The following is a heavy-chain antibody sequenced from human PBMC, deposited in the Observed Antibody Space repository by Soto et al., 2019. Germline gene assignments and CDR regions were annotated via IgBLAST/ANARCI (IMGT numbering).Heavy chain of an antibody. D-gene: IGHD2-2*02. CDR3: ARDSYRGIVVVPAAIGWFDP. V-gene: IGHV1-69*04. J-gene: IGHJ5*02. CDR2: IIPILGIA. Sequence: SVKVSCEASGGTFSSYTISWVRQAPGQGLEWMGRIIPILGIANYAQKFQGRVTITADKSTSTAYMELSSLRSEDTAVYYCARDSYRGIVVVPAAIGWFDPWGQGTLVTVSS. CDR1: GGTFSSYT.